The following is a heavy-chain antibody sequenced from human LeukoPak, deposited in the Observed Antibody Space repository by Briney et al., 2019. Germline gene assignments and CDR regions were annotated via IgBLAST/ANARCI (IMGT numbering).Heavy chain of an antibody. J-gene: IGHJ4*02. CDR2: INYSGTT. D-gene: IGHD5-18*01. CDR1: GGSISSNTYY. V-gene: IGHV4-39*01. CDR3: ANSWGYSYGLGRIDY. Sequence: PSETLSLTCTVSGGSISSNTYYWGWIRQPPGKGLEWIGSINYSGTTYYNPSLKSRVTISVDTSKNQFSLNLSSVTAADTAVYYCANSWGYSYGLGRIDYWGRGTLVTVSS.